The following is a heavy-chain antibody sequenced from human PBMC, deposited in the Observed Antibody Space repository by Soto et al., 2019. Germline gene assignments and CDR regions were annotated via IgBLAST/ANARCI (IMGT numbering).Heavy chain of an antibody. CDR2: IYYSGST. J-gene: IGHJ4*02. D-gene: IGHD6-13*01. CDR1: GGSISSGGYY. CDR3: ARDKRGYSSSQFDY. Sequence: PSETLSLTCTVSGGSISSGGYYWSWIRQHPGKGLEWIGYIYYSGSTYYNPSLKSRVTLSVDTSKNQFSLKLSSVTAADTAVYYCARDKRGYSSSQFDYWGQGTLVTVSS. V-gene: IGHV4-31*03.